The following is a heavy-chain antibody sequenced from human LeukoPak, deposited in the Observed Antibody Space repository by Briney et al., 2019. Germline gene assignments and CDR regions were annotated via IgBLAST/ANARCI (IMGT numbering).Heavy chain of an antibody. V-gene: IGHV3-13*01. Sequence: QAGGSLRLSCAASGFTLSNYAMHWVRQPAGEGLEWVSALGTAGDTFYPGSVKGRFTISRDNAKKSLFLQMNSLRAEDTAVYYCARQNTPHGNLDYWGQGTLVTVSS. D-gene: IGHD5-24*01. CDR3: ARQNTPHGNLDY. J-gene: IGHJ4*02. CDR2: LGTAGDT. CDR1: GFTLSNYA.